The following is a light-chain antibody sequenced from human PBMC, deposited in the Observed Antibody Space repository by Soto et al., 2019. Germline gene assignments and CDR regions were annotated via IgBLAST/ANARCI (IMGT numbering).Light chain of an antibody. J-gene: IGLJ1*01. CDR3: ASYTTSITYV. V-gene: IGLV2-14*01. CDR2: DVS. CDR1: SSDVGGYSY. Sequence: QSVLTQPASVSGSPGQSIAISCTGTSSDVGGYSYVSWYQQQPGKAPKLVISDVSNRPSGVSDRFSGSKSGNTASLTISGLQTEDEADYYCASYTTSITYVFGTGTNVTF.